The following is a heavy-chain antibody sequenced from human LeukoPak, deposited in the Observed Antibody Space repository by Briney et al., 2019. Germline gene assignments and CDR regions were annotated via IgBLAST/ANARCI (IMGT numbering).Heavy chain of an antibody. D-gene: IGHD3-10*01. J-gene: IGHJ4*02. V-gene: IGHV4-39*07. Sequence: SETLSLTCTVSGGSISSSRYYWGWIRQPPGKGLEWIGSIYYSGSTYYNPSLKSRVTISVDTSKNQFSLKLSSVTAADTAVYYCASLPRGRGYFDYWGQGTLVTVSS. CDR2: IYYSGST. CDR3: ASLPRGRGYFDY. CDR1: GGSISSSRYY.